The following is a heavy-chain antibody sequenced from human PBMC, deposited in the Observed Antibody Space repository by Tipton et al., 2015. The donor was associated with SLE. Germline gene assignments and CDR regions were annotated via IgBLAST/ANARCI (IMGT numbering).Heavy chain of an antibody. Sequence: SLRLSRAASGFTFSSYGMSWVRLAPGKGLEWVSGISGSGGRSYYADSVKGRFTISRDNSKNTLYLEMNSLRAEDTAVYYCAKDHSANVEGYFDHWGQGTRVTVSS. J-gene: IGHJ4*02. V-gene: IGHV3-23*01. CDR2: ISGSGGRS. CDR3: AKDHSANVEGYFDH. CDR1: GFTFSSYG. D-gene: IGHD1-26*01.